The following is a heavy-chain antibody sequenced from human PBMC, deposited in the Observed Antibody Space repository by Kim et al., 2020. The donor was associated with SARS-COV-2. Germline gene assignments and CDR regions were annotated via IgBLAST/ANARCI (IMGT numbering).Heavy chain of an antibody. D-gene: IGHD3-22*01. J-gene: IGHJ4*02. V-gene: IGHV3-23*01. CDR1: GFTFSSYA. CDR3: AKGLFYDSSGAFDF. Sequence: GGSLRLSCAASGFTFSSYAMSWVRQAPGKGLEWVSNIGGSGVITYYADSVKGRFTISRDNSKNTLSLQMNSLRAEDTAFYYCAKGLFYDSSGAFDFWGQGNLVTVSS. CDR2: IGGSGVIT.